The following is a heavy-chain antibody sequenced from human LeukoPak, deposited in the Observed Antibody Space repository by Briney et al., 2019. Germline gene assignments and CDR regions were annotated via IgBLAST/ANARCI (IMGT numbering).Heavy chain of an antibody. CDR3: ARDSPNWNDVMADAFDI. Sequence: GASVKVSCKASGYTFTSYGISWVRQAPGQGLEWMGWISAYNGNTNYAQKLQGRVTMTTDTSTSTAYMELRSLRSDDTAVYYCARDSPNWNDVMADAFDIWGQGTMVTVSS. CDR1: GYTFTSYG. J-gene: IGHJ3*02. V-gene: IGHV1-18*01. CDR2: ISAYNGNT. D-gene: IGHD1-1*01.